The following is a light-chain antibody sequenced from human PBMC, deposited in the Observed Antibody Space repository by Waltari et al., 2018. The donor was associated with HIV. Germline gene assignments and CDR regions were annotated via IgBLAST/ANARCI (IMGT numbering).Light chain of an antibody. CDR2: SDE. CDR3: AVGDDSLDVRPV. Sequence: QAVRPQPASASGNPGQRVTIPCSGSRSNIRNNTVSWYQQLPATSPKLLIFSDEQRPSGVPDRYSGSKSGTSASRAMSGVRFEDEGVYFCAVGDDSLDVRPVFGGRTLLTV. V-gene: IGLV1-44*01. CDR1: RSNIRNNT. J-gene: IGLJ7*01.